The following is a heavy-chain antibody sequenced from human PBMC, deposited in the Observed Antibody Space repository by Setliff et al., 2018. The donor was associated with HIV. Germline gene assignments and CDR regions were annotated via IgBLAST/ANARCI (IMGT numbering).Heavy chain of an antibody. J-gene: IGHJ4*02. CDR2: IYPGDSET. CDR3: ARHIGDGSIDY. CDR1: GYSFNTYW. D-gene: IGHD3-16*02. V-gene: IGHV5-51*01. Sequence: GESLKISCKGSGYSFNTYWIGWVRQRPGKGLEWMGIIYPGDSETRYSPSFQGQVTISADKSISTAYLQWSSLKASDTAMYYCARHIGDGSIDYWGQGTLVTVSS.